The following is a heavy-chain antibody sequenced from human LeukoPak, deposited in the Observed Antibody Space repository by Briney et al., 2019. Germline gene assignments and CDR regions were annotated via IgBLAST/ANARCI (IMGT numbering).Heavy chain of an antibody. J-gene: IGHJ4*02. V-gene: IGHV1-24*01. CDR2: FDPEDGET. CDR1: GYTLTELS. D-gene: IGHD3-22*01. Sequence: ASVKVSCKVSGYTLTELSMHWVRQAPGKGLEWMGSFDPEDGETIYAQKFQGRVTMTEGTSTDTAYLELSSLRSDDTAFYYCAREVGITMIVGGLSYWGQGTLVTVSS. CDR3: AREVGITMIVGGLSY.